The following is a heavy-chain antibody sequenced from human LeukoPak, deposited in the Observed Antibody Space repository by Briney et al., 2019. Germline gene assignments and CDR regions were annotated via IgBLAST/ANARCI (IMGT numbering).Heavy chain of an antibody. CDR2: IKSSSSTI. CDR3: AKGRSNYYGSGSPFDY. J-gene: IGHJ4*02. D-gene: IGHD3-10*01. CDR1: GFTFSIYS. V-gene: IGHV3-48*01. Sequence: PGGSLRLSCAVSGFTFSIYSMNWVRQAPGKGLEWVSHIKSSSSTIYYADSVKGRFTISRDNSKNTLYLQMNSLRAEDTAVYYCAKGRSNYYGSGSPFDYWGQGTLVTVSS.